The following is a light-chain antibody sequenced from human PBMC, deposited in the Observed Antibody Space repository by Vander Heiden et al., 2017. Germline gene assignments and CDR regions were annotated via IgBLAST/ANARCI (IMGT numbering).Light chain of an antibody. CDR3: HHYGASPYT. CDR2: GVS. J-gene: IGKJ2*01. V-gene: IGKV3-20*01. CDR1: QSVSDNQ. Sequence: EMLFTQSPGTLSLSPGERATLSCRASQSVSDNQLAWYQQKPGQAPRLLMYGVSNRATGIPDRFSGSGSGTDFTLIISGLEPEEFAVYFCHHYGASPYTFGQGTKLEIK.